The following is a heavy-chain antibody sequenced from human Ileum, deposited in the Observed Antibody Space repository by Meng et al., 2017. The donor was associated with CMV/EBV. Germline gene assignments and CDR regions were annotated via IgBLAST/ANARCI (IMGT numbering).Heavy chain of an antibody. CDR3: ARVASDFWSGIPDNWFDP. J-gene: IGHJ5*02. D-gene: IGHD3-3*01. Sequence: SETLSLTCTASGGSISSYYLSWIRQPPGKGLEWIGYIYYSGSNNYNPSLKSRVTISVDTSKNQFSLKLSSVTAADTAVYYCARVASDFWSGIPDNWFDPWGQGTLVTVSS. V-gene: IGHV4-59*01. CDR1: GGSISSYY. CDR2: IYYSGSN.